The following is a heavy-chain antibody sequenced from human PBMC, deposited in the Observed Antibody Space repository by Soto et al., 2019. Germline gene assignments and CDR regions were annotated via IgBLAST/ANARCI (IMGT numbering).Heavy chain of an antibody. J-gene: IGHJ4*02. CDR2: IYYSGST. Sequence: WEILSLTCTVSGGSTRSYYWSWIRQPPGKGLEWIGYIYYSGSTNYNPSLKSRVTISVDTSKNQFSLKLSSVTAADTAVYYCARRYGGNVDDWGQGTLVTVAS. CDR3: ARRYGGNVDD. CDR1: GGSTRSYY. D-gene: IGHD3-16*01. V-gene: IGHV4-59*01.